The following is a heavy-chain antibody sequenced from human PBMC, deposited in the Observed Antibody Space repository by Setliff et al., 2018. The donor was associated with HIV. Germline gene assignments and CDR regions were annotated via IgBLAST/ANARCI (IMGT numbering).Heavy chain of an antibody. Sequence: SETLSLTCIVSSGSISTSSYYWGWIRQPPGKGLEWIGSIYYSGSTYYNPSLRRRVIVSVDTSKNQFSLNLTSVTAADTAVYYCARGPWGRGENYAGLPFDNWGQGKLVTVSS. D-gene: IGHD3-16*01. CDR1: SGSISTSSYY. CDR2: IYYSGST. J-gene: IGHJ4*02. V-gene: IGHV4-39*07. CDR3: ARGPWGRGENYAGLPFDN.